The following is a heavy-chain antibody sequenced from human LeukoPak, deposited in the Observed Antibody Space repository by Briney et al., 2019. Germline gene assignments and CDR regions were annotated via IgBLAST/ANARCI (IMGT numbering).Heavy chain of an antibody. CDR3: AKDTGYYYGMDV. J-gene: IGHJ6*02. CDR1: GFTFSSYS. CDR2: IRSSGSTT. Sequence: GGSLRLSCAASGFTFSSYSMNWVRQAPGKGLEWISYIRSSGSTTLYADSVEGRFTISRDNAKDSLYLQMNSLRAEDTAMYYCAKDTGYYYGMDVWGQGTTVTVSS. D-gene: IGHD1-14*01. V-gene: IGHV3-48*01.